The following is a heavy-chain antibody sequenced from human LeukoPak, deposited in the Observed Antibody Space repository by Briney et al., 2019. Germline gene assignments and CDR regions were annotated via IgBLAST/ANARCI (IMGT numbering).Heavy chain of an antibody. D-gene: IGHD3-10*01. CDR1: GSTSSYYA. CDR2: ITPFNGNT. V-gene: IGHV1-45*02. J-gene: IGHJ4*02. CDR3: AGGDQQFDY. Sequence: ASVKVSCKASGSTSSYYAISWVRQAPGQALEWMGWITPFNGNTNYAQKFQDRVTITRDRSMSTAYMELSSLRSEDTAMYYCAGGDQQFDYWGQGTLVTVSS.